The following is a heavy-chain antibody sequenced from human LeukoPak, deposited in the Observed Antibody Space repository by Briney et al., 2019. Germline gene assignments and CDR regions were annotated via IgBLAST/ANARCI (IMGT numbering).Heavy chain of an antibody. D-gene: IGHD2-2*01. Sequence: GGSLRLSCAASGFTFSSYWMSWVRQAPGKGLEWVANIKQDGSEKYYVDSVKGRFTISRDNAKNTLYLQMNSLRAEDTAVYYCARAQVPAAMDYWGQGTLVTVSS. CDR1: GFTFSSYW. J-gene: IGHJ4*02. CDR2: IKQDGSEK. V-gene: IGHV3-7*03. CDR3: ARAQVPAAMDY.